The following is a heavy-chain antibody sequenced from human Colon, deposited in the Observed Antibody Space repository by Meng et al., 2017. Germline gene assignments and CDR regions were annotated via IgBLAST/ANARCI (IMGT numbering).Heavy chain of an antibody. CDR3: AGGPWELDY. Sequence: VPLQDPGPGLGRPSGNLSLTCTVSGGSVSSGSHYWSWIRQPPGKGLEWIGYIDYSRSINYYPSLKSRVTMSVDTSKNQFSLNLSSVTAADTAVYYCAGGPWELDYWGQGTLVTVSS. J-gene: IGHJ4*02. CDR2: IDYSRSI. D-gene: IGHD1-26*01. V-gene: IGHV4-61*01. CDR1: GGSVSSGSHY.